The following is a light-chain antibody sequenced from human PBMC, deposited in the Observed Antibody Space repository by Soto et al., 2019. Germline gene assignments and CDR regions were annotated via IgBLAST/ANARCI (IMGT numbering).Light chain of an antibody. V-gene: IGKV1-12*01. J-gene: IGKJ1*01. CDR1: QDIGNL. CDR3: QQASSFPRT. Sequence: DIQITPSPSTLSASVGDRITITFPASQDIGNLLVWYQQKPGKAPTLLIYTTSKLQRGVPSRFSGSGSGTHFTLTISSLQPEDFATYYCQQASSFPRTFGQGTKVDIK. CDR2: TTS.